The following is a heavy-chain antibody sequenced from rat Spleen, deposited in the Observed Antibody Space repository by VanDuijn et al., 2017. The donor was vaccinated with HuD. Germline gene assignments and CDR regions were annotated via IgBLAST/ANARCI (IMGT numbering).Heavy chain of an antibody. V-gene: IGHV5-22*01. D-gene: IGHD1-2*01. J-gene: IGHJ4*01. CDR2: IRYDGSST. CDR3: VRPDSSLYVMDA. Sequence: EVELVESGGGLVQPGRSMKLSCVASGITFRNYGMAWVRQAPTKGLEWVASIRYDGSSTYYRDSVKGRFTISRDNAKRTLYLQMNSLRSEDTATYYCVRPDSSLYVMDAWGQGASVTVSS. CDR1: GITFRNYG.